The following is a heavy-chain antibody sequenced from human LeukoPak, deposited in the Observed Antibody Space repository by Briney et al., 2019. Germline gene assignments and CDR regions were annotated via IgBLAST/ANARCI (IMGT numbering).Heavy chain of an antibody. CDR3: AKDHPIRSFDY. CDR2: INPNSGGT. D-gene: IGHD1-14*01. V-gene: IGHV1-2*02. CDR1: GYTFIGYY. J-gene: IGHJ4*02. Sequence: ASVKVSCKASGYTFIGYYTHWVRQAPGQGLEWMGWINPNSGGTNYAQKFQGRVPMTRDRSISTAYMELSRLKSDDTAVYYCAKDHPIRSFDYWGQGTLVTISS.